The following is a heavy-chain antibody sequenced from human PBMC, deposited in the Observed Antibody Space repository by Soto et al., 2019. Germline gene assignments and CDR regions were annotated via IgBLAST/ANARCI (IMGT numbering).Heavy chain of an antibody. J-gene: IGHJ4*02. V-gene: IGHV3-23*01. D-gene: IGHD4-17*01. CDR2: ISGSGGTI. Sequence: GGSLRLSCATSGFTFSSYAMTWVRQAPGKGLEWVSLISGSGGTIYYADSVKGRFTISRDNSKKTLYLQMNSLRAEDTAVYYCAKDLPDYGDYVVGYWGQGTLVTVSS. CDR1: GFTFSSYA. CDR3: AKDLPDYGDYVVGY.